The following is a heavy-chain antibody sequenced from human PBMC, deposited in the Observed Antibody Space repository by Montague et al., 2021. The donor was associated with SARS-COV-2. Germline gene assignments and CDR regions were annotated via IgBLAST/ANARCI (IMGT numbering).Heavy chain of an antibody. J-gene: IGHJ3*02. CDR1: GGSITGYY. V-gene: IGHV4-59*01. D-gene: IGHD4-23*01. CDR3: VRDHPYGGPRGAYDI. CDR2: IYDGGAV. Sequence: SETLLTCTVSGGSITGYYWSWLRRSPGKGLEWIAYIYDGGAVNYNPSLGSRVTISTDTSKNQLSLKVNSVTAADTAVYYCVRDHPYGGPRGAYDIWGQGTVVTVSS.